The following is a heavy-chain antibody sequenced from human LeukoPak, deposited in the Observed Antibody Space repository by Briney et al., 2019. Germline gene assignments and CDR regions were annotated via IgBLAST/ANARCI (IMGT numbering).Heavy chain of an antibody. CDR2: INLNSGGT. J-gene: IGHJ3*02. CDR3: ARVGVVTVPDAFDI. CDR1: GYTFTAYY. Sequence: ASVKVSCKASGYTFTAYYLHWVRQAPGQGLEWMGWINLNSGGTNFAQNFRGRATVTRDTSISTAYLELNRLNNDDTAVYFCARVGVVTVPDAFDIWGQGTMVTVSS. D-gene: IGHD3-3*01. V-gene: IGHV1-2*02.